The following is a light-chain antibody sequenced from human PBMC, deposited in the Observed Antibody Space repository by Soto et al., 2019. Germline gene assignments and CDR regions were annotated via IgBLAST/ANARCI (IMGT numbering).Light chain of an antibody. CDR3: SSYVVSYNWV. CDR1: SSDVGAYDY. V-gene: IGLV2-8*01. Sequence: QSALTQPPSASGSPGQSVTISCTGTSSDVGAYDYVSWFQQHPGKAPKLSIYQVTKRPSGVPDRFSGSKSGNTASLTVSGLQAEDEADYFCSSYVVSYNWVFGGGTKLPVL. J-gene: IGLJ3*02. CDR2: QVT.